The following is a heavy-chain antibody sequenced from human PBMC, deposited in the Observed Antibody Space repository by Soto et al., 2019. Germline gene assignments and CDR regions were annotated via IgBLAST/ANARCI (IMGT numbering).Heavy chain of an antibody. Sequence: WSLRLSCAASGFTFSSYGMHWVRQAPGKGLEWVAVISYDGSNKYYADSVKGRFTISRDNSKNTLYLQMNSLRAEDTAVYYCAKELLYSGCYKRSLYYFDYWGQGTMVTVYS. CDR1: GFTFSSYG. J-gene: IGHJ4*02. D-gene: IGHD1-26*01. CDR3: AKELLYSGCYKRSLYYFDY. V-gene: IGHV3-30*18. CDR2: ISYDGSNK.